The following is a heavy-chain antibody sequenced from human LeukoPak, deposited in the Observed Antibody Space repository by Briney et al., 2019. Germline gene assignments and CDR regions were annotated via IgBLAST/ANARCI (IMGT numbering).Heavy chain of an antibody. CDR3: ARDRVVDTAMDYFDY. V-gene: IGHV4-39*07. Sequence: SETLSLTCAVSGGSISSSSYYWGWIRQPPGKGLEWIGSIYYSGSTYYNPSLKSRVTISVDTSKNQFSLKLSSVTAADTAVYYCARDRVVDTAMDYFDYWGQGTLVTVSS. D-gene: IGHD5-18*01. CDR2: IYYSGST. J-gene: IGHJ4*02. CDR1: GGSISSSSYY.